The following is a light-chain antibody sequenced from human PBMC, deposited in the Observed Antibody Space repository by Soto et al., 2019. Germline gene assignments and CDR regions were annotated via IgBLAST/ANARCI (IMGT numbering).Light chain of an antibody. J-gene: IGKJ1*01. Sequence: EIVLTQSPATLSLSPGERATLSCGASQTVSNSYLAWYQQKPGLAPRLLIYDASSRAIGIPDRFSGSGSGADFSLLISRLEPEDFAGYSCQQYGTSRWTFGQGTKVEIK. CDR1: QTVSNSY. V-gene: IGKV3D-20*01. CDR2: DAS. CDR3: QQYGTSRWT.